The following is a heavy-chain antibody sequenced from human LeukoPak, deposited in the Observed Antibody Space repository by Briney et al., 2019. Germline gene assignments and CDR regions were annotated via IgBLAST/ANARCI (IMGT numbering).Heavy chain of an antibody. V-gene: IGHV1-24*01. CDR2: FDPEDGET. Sequence: ASVKVSCKVSGYTLTELSMHWVRQAPGKGLEWMGGFDPEDGETIYAQKFQGRVTMTEDTSTDTAYMELSSLRSDDTAVYYCARDLGAGPYYYDSSGSLGYWGQGTLVTVSS. CDR3: ARDLGAGPYYYDSSGSLGY. J-gene: IGHJ4*02. CDR1: GYTLTELS. D-gene: IGHD3-22*01.